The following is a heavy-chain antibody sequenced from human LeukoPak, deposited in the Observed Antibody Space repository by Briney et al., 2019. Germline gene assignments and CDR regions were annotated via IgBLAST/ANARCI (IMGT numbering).Heavy chain of an antibody. CDR1: RFTLSDYW. D-gene: IGHD1-7*01. CDR3: VRDRGTNRNWFDP. J-gene: IGHJ5*02. V-gene: IGHV3-74*01. Sequence: GGSLRLSCVASRFTLSDYWAHGVRLVPGKGLVWVARINIDGGTTRYVDSVRGRFTISRDHAENTLYLQMNRLRVWDTAVYFCVRDRGTNRNWFDPWGPGTQVTVSS. CDR2: INIDGGTT.